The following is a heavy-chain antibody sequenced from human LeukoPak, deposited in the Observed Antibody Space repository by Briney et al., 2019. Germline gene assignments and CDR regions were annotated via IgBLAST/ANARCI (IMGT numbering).Heavy chain of an antibody. CDR1: GASISDYY. D-gene: IGHD3-9*01. J-gene: IGHJ2*01. Sequence: PSDTLSLTCTVSGASISDYYWSWIRQSAGKGLEWIGRISTTGSTYYNPSFQSRVTMSADPSKTLFFLRLRSVTAADTAVYYCARLTGFDNYWYFDLWGRGTLVTVSS. CDR3: ARLTGFDNYWYFDL. CDR2: ISTTGST. V-gene: IGHV4-4*07.